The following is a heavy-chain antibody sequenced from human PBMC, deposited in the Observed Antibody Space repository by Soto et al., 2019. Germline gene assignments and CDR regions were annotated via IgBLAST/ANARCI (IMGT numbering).Heavy chain of an antibody. Sequence: GGSLRLSCAASGFTFSSYSMSWVRQAPGKGLEWVSAISGNGSSSNYADSVKGRFTISRDNSKNTLYLQMNSLRAEDTAVYYCAKISSRRPFDYYYSSGWDVWAKGTRVPVP. CDR3: AKISSRRPFDYYYSSGWDV. J-gene: IGHJ6*04. D-gene: IGHD6-6*01. CDR1: GFTFSSYS. CDR2: ISGNGSSS. V-gene: IGHV3-23*01.